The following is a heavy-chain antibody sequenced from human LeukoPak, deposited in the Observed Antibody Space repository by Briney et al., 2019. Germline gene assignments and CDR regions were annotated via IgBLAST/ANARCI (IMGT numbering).Heavy chain of an antibody. V-gene: IGHV7-4-1*02. Sequence: ASVNVSCKASGYTFTSYAMNWVRQAPGQGLEWMGWTNTNTGNPTYAQGFTGRFVFSLDTSVSTAYLQISSLKAEDTAVYCCARERGWIGACPPIFDYWGQGTLVTVSS. CDR3: ARERGWIGACPPIFDY. CDR1: GYTFTSYA. J-gene: IGHJ4*02. D-gene: IGHD1-26*01. CDR2: TNTNTGNP.